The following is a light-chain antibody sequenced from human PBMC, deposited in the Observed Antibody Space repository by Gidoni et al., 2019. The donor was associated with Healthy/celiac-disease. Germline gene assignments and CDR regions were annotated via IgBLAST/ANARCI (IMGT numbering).Light chain of an antibody. V-gene: IGKV3-20*01. CDR2: GAS. CDR1: QSVSNSY. J-gene: IGKJ2*01. CDR3: QQYGSSYT. Sequence: EIVLTQSPGTLSLSPGERATLSCRASQSVSNSYLAWYQQKPGQAPRLLIYGASSRATDIPDRFSGSGSGTDFTLTISRLEPEDFAVYYCQQYGSSYTFGQGTKLEIK.